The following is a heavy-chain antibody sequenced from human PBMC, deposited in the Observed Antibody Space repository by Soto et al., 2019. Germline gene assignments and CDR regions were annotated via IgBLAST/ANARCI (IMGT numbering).Heavy chain of an antibody. CDR3: ARGKGIDYGDTKFDY. J-gene: IGHJ4*02. CDR2: IYYSGST. D-gene: IGHD4-17*01. V-gene: IGHV4-30-4*01. CDR1: GGSISSGDYY. Sequence: ASETLSLTCTVSGGSISSGDYYWRWIRQPPGKGLEWIGYIYYSGSTYYNPSLKSRVTISVDTSKNQFSLKLSSVTAADTAVYYCARGKGIDYGDTKFDYWGQGTLVTVSS.